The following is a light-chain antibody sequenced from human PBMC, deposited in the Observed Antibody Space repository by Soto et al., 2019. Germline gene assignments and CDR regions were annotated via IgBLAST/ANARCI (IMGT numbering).Light chain of an antibody. CDR3: AVWDDSLNGHAV. CDR1: SSNIGSNT. Sequence: QSVLTQPPSASGTPGQRVTISCSGSSSNIGSNTVNWYQQLPGTAPKLLIYSNNQRPSGVPDRFSGSKSGTSASLAISGLQSEDEADYYCAVWDDSLNGHAVFGGGTQLTVL. CDR2: SNN. J-gene: IGLJ7*01. V-gene: IGLV1-44*01.